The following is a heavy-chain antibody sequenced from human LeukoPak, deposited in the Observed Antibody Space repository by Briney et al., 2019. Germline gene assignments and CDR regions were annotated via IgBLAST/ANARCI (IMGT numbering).Heavy chain of an antibody. Sequence: GGSLRLSCAAPRFSFSDNYMDWVRQAPGKGLEWVGRSRNKAKTYTTDYAASVRGRFTISRDDSKNSLYLEMNSLKTEDTAVYYCAREYYSRLDYWGQGTLVTVSS. J-gene: IGHJ4*02. V-gene: IGHV3-72*01. CDR3: AREYYSRLDY. CDR2: SRNKAKTYTT. D-gene: IGHD3-10*01. CDR1: RFSFSDNY.